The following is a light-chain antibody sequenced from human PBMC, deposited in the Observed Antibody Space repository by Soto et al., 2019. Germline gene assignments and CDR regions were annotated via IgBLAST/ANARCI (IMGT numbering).Light chain of an antibody. V-gene: IGKV3-15*01. J-gene: IGKJ1*01. Sequence: EILLTQSPATLSVSPRERATLSCRASQSVSSKVGWHQQNPDPARRLLYDGAYTRATDIPALFSGSCSGKVFTLTISRLQSEDFAEYRRQQYNYWPQTFGQGTKVDI. CDR2: GAY. CDR1: QSVSSK. CDR3: QQYNYWPQT.